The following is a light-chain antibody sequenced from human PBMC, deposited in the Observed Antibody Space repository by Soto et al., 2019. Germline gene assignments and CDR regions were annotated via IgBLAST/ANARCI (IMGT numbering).Light chain of an antibody. CDR3: CSYGGRILVI. V-gene: IGLV2-14*01. Sequence: QSALTQPASVSGSPGQSITISCTGTSSDVGAYEYVSWYQQYPGKAPRLLIYAVSNRPSGVSDRFSGSKSGNTASLTISGLQAEDEADYYCCSYGGRILVIFGEGTKVTVL. CDR2: AVS. J-gene: IGLJ2*01. CDR1: SSDVGAYEY.